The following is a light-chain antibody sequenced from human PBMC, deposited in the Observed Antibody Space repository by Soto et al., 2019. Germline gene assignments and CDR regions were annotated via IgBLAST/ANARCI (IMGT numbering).Light chain of an antibody. CDR3: QQSNNWPYT. CDR2: GAS. J-gene: IGKJ2*01. V-gene: IGKV3-15*01. Sequence: EIVMTQSPATLSVSPGERVTLSCRASQSVSDNLAWYQQKPGQAPRLLIYGASTRATTIPARFSGSGSGTEFTLTISSLQSEDFAVYYCQQSNNWPYTFGQGTKLAIK. CDR1: QSVSDN.